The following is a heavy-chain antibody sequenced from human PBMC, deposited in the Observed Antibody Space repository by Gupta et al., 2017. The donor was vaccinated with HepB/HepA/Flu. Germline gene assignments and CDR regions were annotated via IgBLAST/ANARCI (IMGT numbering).Heavy chain of an antibody. V-gene: IGHV5-51*01. CDR3: ARLEVDNNWRWFDP. CDR1: GYTFTNYW. J-gene: IGHJ5*02. D-gene: IGHD1-1*01. CDR2: IYPDDSDT. Sequence: EVQLVQSGAEVKKPGESLKISCEGSGYTFTNYWIAWVRQMPGKGLEWMGIIYPDDSDTIYSPSFQGQVTFSADKSISTAYLQWSSLKASDTAMYYCARLEVDNNWRWFDPWGQGTLVTVSS.